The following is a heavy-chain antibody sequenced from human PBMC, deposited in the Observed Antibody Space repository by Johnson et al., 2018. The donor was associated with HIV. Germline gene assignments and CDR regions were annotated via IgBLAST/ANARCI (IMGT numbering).Heavy chain of an antibody. D-gene: IGHD3-22*01. CDR3: ASVPMIVVLDGAFDI. J-gene: IGHJ3*02. V-gene: IGHV3-66*01. CDR1: GFSFGDYY. CDR2: IYSGGRS. Sequence: VQLVESGGGLVKPGGSLRLSCAASGFSFGDYYMSWVRQAPGKGLEWVSVIYSGGRSYYADSVKGRLTLSRDNSNNTLYLQMNSLRAEDTAVYYCASVPMIVVLDGAFDIWGQGTMVTVSS.